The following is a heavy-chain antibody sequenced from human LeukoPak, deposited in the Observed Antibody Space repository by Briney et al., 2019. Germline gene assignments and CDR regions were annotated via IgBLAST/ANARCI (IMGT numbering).Heavy chain of an antibody. J-gene: IGHJ4*02. Sequence: GGSLRLFCAASGFTFSSYGMHWVRQAPGKGLEWLAVIWYDGSNKYYADCVKGRFTISRDNSKNTLYLQMNSLRAEDTAVYYCARGGGITIFSPFDYWGQGTLVTVSS. CDR3: ARGGGITIFSPFDY. V-gene: IGHV3-33*01. CDR2: IWYDGSNK. CDR1: GFTFSSYG. D-gene: IGHD3-9*01.